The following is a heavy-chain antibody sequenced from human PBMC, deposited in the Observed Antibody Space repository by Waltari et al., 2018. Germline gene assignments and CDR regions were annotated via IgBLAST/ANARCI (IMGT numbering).Heavy chain of an antibody. D-gene: IGHD6-13*01. CDR2: IYHSGST. V-gene: IGHV4-38-2*01. CDR1: GYSISRVYY. Sequence: QVQLQESGPGLVKPSETLSLTCAVSGYSISRVYYWGWIRQPPGKGLEWIGSIYHSGSTYYNPSLKSRVTISVDTSKNQFSLKLSSVTAADTAVYYCARFIAAPASFDYWGQGTLVTVSS. J-gene: IGHJ4*02. CDR3: ARFIAAPASFDY.